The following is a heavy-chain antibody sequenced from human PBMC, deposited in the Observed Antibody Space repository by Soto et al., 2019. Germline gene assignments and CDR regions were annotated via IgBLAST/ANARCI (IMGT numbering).Heavy chain of an antibody. D-gene: IGHD3-3*01. CDR3: ARADRLTICGVVTYYYYYGMDV. CDR1: GYTFTGYY. J-gene: IGHJ6*02. Sequence: GASVKVSCKASGYTFTGYYMHWVRQAPGQGLEWMGWINPNSGGTNYAQKFQGRVTMTRDTSISTAYTELSRLRSDDTAVYYCARADRLTICGVVTYYYYYGMDVWGQGTTVTVSS. CDR2: INPNSGGT. V-gene: IGHV1-2*02.